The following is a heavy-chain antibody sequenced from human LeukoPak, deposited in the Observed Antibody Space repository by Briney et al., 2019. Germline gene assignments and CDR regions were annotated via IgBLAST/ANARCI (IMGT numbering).Heavy chain of an antibody. D-gene: IGHD3-22*01. Sequence: SQTLSLTCAVYGGSFSGYYWSWIRQPPGKGLEWIGEINHSGSTNYNPSLKSRVTISVDTSKNQFSLKLSSVTAADTAVYYCAGQRPLYYYDSSGYFPWGQGTLVTVSS. CDR2: INHSGST. CDR3: AGQRPLYYYDSSGYFP. CDR1: GGSFSGYY. J-gene: IGHJ5*02. V-gene: IGHV4-34*01.